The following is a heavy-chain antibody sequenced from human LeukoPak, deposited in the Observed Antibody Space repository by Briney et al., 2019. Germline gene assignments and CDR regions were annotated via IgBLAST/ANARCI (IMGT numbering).Heavy chain of an antibody. CDR3: AREGIYCSGGSCYSSFDY. V-gene: IGHV4-30-2*01. CDR1: GGSFSGYS. CDR2: IYHSGST. Sequence: SETLSLTCAVYGGSFSGYSWSWIRQPPGKGLEWIGYIYHSGSTYYNPSLKSRVTISVDRSKNQFSLKLSSVTAADTAVYYCAREGIYCSGGSCYSSFDYWGQGTLVTVSS. D-gene: IGHD2-15*01. J-gene: IGHJ4*02.